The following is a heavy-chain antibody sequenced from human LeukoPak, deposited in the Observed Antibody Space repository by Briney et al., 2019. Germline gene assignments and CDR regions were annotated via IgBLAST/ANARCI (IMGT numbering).Heavy chain of an antibody. V-gene: IGHV3-23*01. Sequence: QPGGSLRLSCAASGFTFSSYAMSWVRQAPGKGLEWVSAISGSGGSTYYADSVKGRFIISRDNSKNTLYLQMNSLRAEDTAVYYCAKDTYYYGSGTDYWGQGTLVTVSS. D-gene: IGHD3-10*01. CDR1: GFTFSSYA. CDR2: ISGSGGST. CDR3: AKDTYYYGSGTDY. J-gene: IGHJ4*02.